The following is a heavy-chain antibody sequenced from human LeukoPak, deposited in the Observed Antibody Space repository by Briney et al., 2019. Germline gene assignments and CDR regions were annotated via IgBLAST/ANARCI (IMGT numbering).Heavy chain of an antibody. CDR2: VYPGPGAGPGGSNP. V-gene: IGHV5-51*01. J-gene: IGHJ4*02. Sequence: GESLKISCKSSGYTFTSYWIGWVRQMPGKGLEWMGIVYPGPGAGPGGSNPIYNPSFQGQVSISADNSITTAYLQWSSLKASDTAIYYCARHSTRPNWYXPIDYWGQGTLVAVSS. CDR1: GYTFTSYW. CDR3: ARHSTRPNWYXPIDY. D-gene: IGHD1-20*01.